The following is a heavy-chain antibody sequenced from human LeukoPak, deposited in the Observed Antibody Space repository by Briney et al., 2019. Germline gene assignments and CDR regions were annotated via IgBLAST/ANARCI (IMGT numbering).Heavy chain of an antibody. CDR2: INHSGST. J-gene: IGHJ2*01. CDR3: ARDRLAATVISYWYFDL. Sequence: SETLSLTCAVYGGSFSGYYWSWIRHPPGKGLEWIGEINHSGSTNYNPSLKSRVTISVDTSKNQFSLKLSSVTAADTAVYYCARDRLAATVISYWYFDLWGRGTLVTVSS. D-gene: IGHD4-11*01. CDR1: GGSFSGYY. V-gene: IGHV4-34*01.